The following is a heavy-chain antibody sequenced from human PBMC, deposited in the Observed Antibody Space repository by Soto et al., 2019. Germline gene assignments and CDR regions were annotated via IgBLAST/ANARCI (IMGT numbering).Heavy chain of an antibody. Sequence: SETLSLTCTVSGGSISSGGYYWSWIRQHPGKGLEWIGYIYYSGSTYYNPSLKSRVTISVDTSKNQFSLKLSSVTAADTAVYYCANDILGHRVSTGMDVWGKGTTVTGS. J-gene: IGHJ6*04. CDR1: GGSISSGGYY. CDR2: IYYSGST. D-gene: IGHD4-4*01. CDR3: ANDILGHRVSTGMDV. V-gene: IGHV4-31*03.